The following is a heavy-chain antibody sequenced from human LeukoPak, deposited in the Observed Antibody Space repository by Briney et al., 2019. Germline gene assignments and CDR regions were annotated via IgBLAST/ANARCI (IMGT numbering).Heavy chain of an antibody. Sequence: GGSLRLSCAASGFTLDDYSMEWDRQAPGKGMGWVSCISWNRGRIGYADSVKGRFTISRDNAKNSLYLQMNRLRAEDTALYYCAKGRRGYSYGSVAFDIWGQGTMVTVSS. J-gene: IGHJ3*02. CDR3: AKGRRGYSYGSVAFDI. D-gene: IGHD5-18*01. CDR2: ISWNRGRI. CDR1: GFTLDDYS. V-gene: IGHV3-9*01.